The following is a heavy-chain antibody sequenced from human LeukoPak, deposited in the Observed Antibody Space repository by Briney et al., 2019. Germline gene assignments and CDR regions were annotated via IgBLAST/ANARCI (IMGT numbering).Heavy chain of an antibody. D-gene: IGHD1-26*01. Sequence: GGSLRLSCAASGFTFSSYGLHWVRQAPGRGLEWVAFIRYDGSNKYYADSVKGRFTISRDNAKNSLYLQMNSLRAEDTAVYYCARASEWELRAWGQGTLVTVSS. CDR2: IRYDGSNK. J-gene: IGHJ5*02. V-gene: IGHV3-30*02. CDR1: GFTFSSYG. CDR3: ARASEWELRA.